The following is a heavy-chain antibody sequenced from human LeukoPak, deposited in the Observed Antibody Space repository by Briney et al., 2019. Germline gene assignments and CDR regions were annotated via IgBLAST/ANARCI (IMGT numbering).Heavy chain of an antibody. Sequence: PGGSLRLSCEASGFTFNGHWMHWVRQAPGKGLEWVSAISGRTSSTYYADSVKGRFTISRDNSKNTLYLQMNNLRVEDTALYYCAKWGCSGGNCYPFDFWGQGTLVTVSS. CDR1: GFTFNGHW. CDR2: ISGRTSST. J-gene: IGHJ4*02. CDR3: AKWGCSGGNCYPFDF. D-gene: IGHD2-15*01. V-gene: IGHV3-23*01.